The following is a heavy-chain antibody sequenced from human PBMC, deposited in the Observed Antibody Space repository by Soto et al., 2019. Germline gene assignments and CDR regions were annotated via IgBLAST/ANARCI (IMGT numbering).Heavy chain of an antibody. CDR1: GFTFSSYA. Sequence: GGSLRLSCAASGFTFSSYAMSWVRQAPGKGLEWVSAISGSGGSTYYADSVKGRFTISRDNSKNTLYLQMNRLRAEDTAVYYCAKDYYDSSGYYFHDAFDIWGQGTMVTVSS. V-gene: IGHV3-23*01. D-gene: IGHD3-22*01. CDR3: AKDYYDSSGYYFHDAFDI. J-gene: IGHJ3*02. CDR2: ISGSGGST.